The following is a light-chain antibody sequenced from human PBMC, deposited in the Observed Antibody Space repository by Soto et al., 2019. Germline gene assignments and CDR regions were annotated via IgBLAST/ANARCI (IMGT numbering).Light chain of an antibody. CDR3: KHYNSYSED. V-gene: IGKV1-5*03. Sequence: DIQMTQSPSTLSGSVGDRVTITCRASQTISSWLAWYQQKPGKAPKLLIYKASTLKSGVPSRFSGSGSGTEFTLTISSLQPDDFATYYCKHYNSYSEDFGQGTKVDIK. CDR1: QTISSW. CDR2: KAS. J-gene: IGKJ1*01.